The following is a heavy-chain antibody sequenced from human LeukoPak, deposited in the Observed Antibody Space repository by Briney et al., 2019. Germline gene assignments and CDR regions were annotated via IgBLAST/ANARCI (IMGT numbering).Heavy chain of an antibody. V-gene: IGHV1-69*13. D-gene: IGHD5-24*01. Sequence: SVKVSCKASGGTFSSYAISWVRQAPGQGLEWMGGIIPIFGTANYAQKFQGRVTITADESTSTAYMELSSLRSEDTAVYYCASSRRWLPEGYFDYWGQGTLVTVSS. CDR1: GGTFSSYA. CDR3: ASSRRWLPEGYFDY. J-gene: IGHJ4*02. CDR2: IIPIFGTA.